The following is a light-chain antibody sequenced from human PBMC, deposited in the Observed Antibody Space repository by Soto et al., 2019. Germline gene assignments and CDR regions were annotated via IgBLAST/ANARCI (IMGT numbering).Light chain of an antibody. CDR2: DTN. V-gene: IGLV7-46*01. J-gene: IGLJ3*02. Sequence: QAVVTQEPSLTESPGGTVTLTCGSSTGAVTSGHFPYWFQQKPGQAPRTLIYDTNNKHSWTPARFSGSLLGGKAALTLSGAQPEDEAEYYCLLSYSGARVFGGGTKLTVL. CDR3: LLSYSGARV. CDR1: TGAVTSGHF.